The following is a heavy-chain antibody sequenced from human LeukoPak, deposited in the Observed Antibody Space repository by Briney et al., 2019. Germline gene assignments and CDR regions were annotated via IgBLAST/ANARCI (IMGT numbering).Heavy chain of an antibody. D-gene: IGHD3-3*01. CDR1: GGSISSSSYY. V-gene: IGHV4-39*07. CDR2: IYYSGST. Sequence: SETLSLTCTVSGGSISSSSYYWGWIRQPPGKGLEWIGSIYYSGSTYYNPSLKSRVTISVDTSKNQFSLKLSSVTAADTAVYYCARIRITIFGVVTPYFDYWGQGTLVTVSS. J-gene: IGHJ4*02. CDR3: ARIRITIFGVVTPYFDY.